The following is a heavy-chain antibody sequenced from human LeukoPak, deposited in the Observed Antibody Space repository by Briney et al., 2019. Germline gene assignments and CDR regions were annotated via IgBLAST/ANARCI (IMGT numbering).Heavy chain of an antibody. CDR3: GRTVGMNM. J-gene: IGHJ3*02. Sequence: AGGSLRLSCAASGFTFCTYAMTWVRQAPGKGLEGVSSISGSGGNTYYPHSVKGRCTISRDNSKNTLSLEINSLRAQDTVVYYWGRTVGMNMWGPGTMGSVSS. CDR2: ISGSGGNT. V-gene: IGHV3-23*01. CDR1: GFTFCTYA. D-gene: IGHD1-1*01.